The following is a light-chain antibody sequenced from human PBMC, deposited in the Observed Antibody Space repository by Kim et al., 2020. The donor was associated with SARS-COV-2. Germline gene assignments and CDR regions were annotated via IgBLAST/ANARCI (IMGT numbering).Light chain of an antibody. CDR3: RQYNNWPRT. CDR2: DAS. CDR1: QSIRSN. V-gene: IGKV3-15*01. Sequence: VSPGERVTLSCTASQSIRSNLAWYQQRPGQAPRLLISDASTRATGIPDRFSGGGSGTDFTLTISSLQSEDFAVYYCRQYNNWPRTFGQGTKVDIK. J-gene: IGKJ1*01.